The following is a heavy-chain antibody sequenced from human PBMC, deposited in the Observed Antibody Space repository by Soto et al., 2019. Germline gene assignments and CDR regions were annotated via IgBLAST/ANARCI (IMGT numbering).Heavy chain of an antibody. Sequence: TGGSLRLSCAASGFTFSSYAMHWVRQAPGKGLEWVAVISYDGSNKYYADSVKGRFTISRDNSKNTLYLQMNSLRAEDTAVYYCARAAITIFGVVTKGPYYYYGMDVWGQGTTVTVSS. CDR3: ARAAITIFGVVTKGPYYYYGMDV. CDR1: GFTFSSYA. J-gene: IGHJ6*02. CDR2: ISYDGSNK. V-gene: IGHV3-30-3*01. D-gene: IGHD3-3*01.